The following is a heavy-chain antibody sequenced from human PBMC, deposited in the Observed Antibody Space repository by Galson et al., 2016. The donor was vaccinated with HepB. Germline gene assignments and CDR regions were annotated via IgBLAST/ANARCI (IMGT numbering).Heavy chain of an antibody. CDR1: GFTFSTYA. Sequence: SLRLSCAASGFTFSTYAMSWVRQAPGKGLEWVAGIGPSGDFTYHRGSVKGRFTISRDNSKNTLYLQMNSLRAEDTAVYYCTKYSLAGVSSIDYWGQGTLVTVSS. J-gene: IGHJ4*02. CDR3: TKYSLAGVSSIDY. CDR2: IGPSGDFT. V-gene: IGHV3-23*01. D-gene: IGHD2-21*01.